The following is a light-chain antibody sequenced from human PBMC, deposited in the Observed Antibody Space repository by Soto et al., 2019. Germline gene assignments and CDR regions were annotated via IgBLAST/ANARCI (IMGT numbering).Light chain of an antibody. CDR2: GAS. V-gene: IGKV3-20*01. J-gene: IGKJ5*01. CDR1: QSINSNY. Sequence: EIGLTQSPGTLSLSPGERATLSCRASQSINSNYLAWYQQKPGQAPRSIMYGASTRATGIPDRFSGSGSGTDFTLTVSTLEPDDFAVYYCQHYGGSPLITFGQGTRLEIK. CDR3: QHYGGSPLIT.